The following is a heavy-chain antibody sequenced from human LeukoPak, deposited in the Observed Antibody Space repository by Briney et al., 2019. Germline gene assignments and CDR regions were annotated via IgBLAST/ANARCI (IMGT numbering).Heavy chain of an antibody. CDR3: ARDGAYEYEQLYYYYYMDV. CDR1: GFTFSSYS. D-gene: IGHD6-13*01. Sequence: GGSLRLSCAASGFTFSSYSMNWVRQAPGKGLEWVSSISSSSSYIYYADSVKGRFTISRDNARNSLYLQMNSLRAEDTAVYYCARDGAYEYEQLYYYYYMDVWGKGTTVTASS. J-gene: IGHJ6*03. CDR2: ISSSSSYI. V-gene: IGHV3-21*01.